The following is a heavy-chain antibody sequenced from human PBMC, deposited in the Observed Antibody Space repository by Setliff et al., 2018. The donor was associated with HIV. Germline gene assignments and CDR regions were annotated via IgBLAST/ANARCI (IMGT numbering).Heavy chain of an antibody. CDR1: GFTFSSYA. D-gene: IGHD2-2*01. J-gene: IGHJ4*02. Sequence: GGSLRLSCAASGFTFSSYAMSWVRQAPGKGLEWVSAISGGGGSTYYADSVKGRFTISRDNSKNTLYLQMNSLRVDDTAVYYCARAGEYRFDYWGQGTLVTVSS. CDR3: ARAGEYRFDY. CDR2: ISGGGGST. V-gene: IGHV3-23*01.